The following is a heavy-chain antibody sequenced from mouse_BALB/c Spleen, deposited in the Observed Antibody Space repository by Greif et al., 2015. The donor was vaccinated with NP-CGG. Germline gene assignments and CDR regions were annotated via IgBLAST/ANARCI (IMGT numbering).Heavy chain of an antibody. CDR1: GFTFTDYY. V-gene: IGHV7-3*02. J-gene: IGHJ2*01. CDR3: ARGTATSGYFDY. Sequence: EVKVVESGGGLVQPGGSLRLSCATSGFTFTDYYMSWVRQPPGKALEWLGFIRNRANGYTTEYSASVKGRFTISRDNSQSILYLQMNTLRAEDSATYYCARGTATSGYFDYWGQGTTLTVSS. D-gene: IGHD1-2*01. CDR2: IRNRANGYTT.